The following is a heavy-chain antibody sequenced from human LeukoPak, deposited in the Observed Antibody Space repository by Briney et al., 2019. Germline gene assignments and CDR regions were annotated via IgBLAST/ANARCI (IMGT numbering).Heavy chain of an antibody. CDR2: ISGSGGST. Sequence: GGSLRLSCAASGFTFNNYAMSWVRQAPGKGLEWVSVISGSGGSTYYADSVKGRFTISRDNAKNSLYLQMNSLRAEDTAVYYCAKDQAYCTGGNCYYYFYYLDVWGRGTTVTVSS. D-gene: IGHD2-15*01. CDR1: GFTFNNYA. CDR3: AKDQAYCTGGNCYYYFYYLDV. J-gene: IGHJ6*03. V-gene: IGHV3-23*01.